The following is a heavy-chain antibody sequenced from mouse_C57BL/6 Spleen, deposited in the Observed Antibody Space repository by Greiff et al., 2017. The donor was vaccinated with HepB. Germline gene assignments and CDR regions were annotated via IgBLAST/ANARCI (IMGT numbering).Heavy chain of an antibody. D-gene: IGHD2-5*01. CDR2: IDPSDSYT. CDR1: GYTFTSYW. CDR3: ATPYYSNYGGVFDY. Sequence: VQLQQPGAELVRPGTSVKLSCKASGYTFTSYWMHWVKQRPGQGLEWIGVIDPSDSYTNYNQKFKGKATLTVDTSSSTAYMQLSSLTSEDSAVYYSATPYYSNYGGVFDYWGQGTTLTVSS. J-gene: IGHJ2*01. V-gene: IGHV1-59*01.